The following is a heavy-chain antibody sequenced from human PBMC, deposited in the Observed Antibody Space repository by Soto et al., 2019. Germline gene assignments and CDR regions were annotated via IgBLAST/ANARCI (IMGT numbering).Heavy chain of an antibody. CDR3: ARDAFKEDYGMDV. Sequence: GGSLRLSCAASGFTFSSYSMNWVRQAPGKGLEWVSYISSSGSTIYYADSVKGRFTISRDNAKNSLYLQMNSLRAEDTAVYYCARDAFKEDYGMDVWGQGTTVTVSS. J-gene: IGHJ6*02. V-gene: IGHV3-48*04. CDR2: ISSSGSTI. CDR1: GFTFSSYS.